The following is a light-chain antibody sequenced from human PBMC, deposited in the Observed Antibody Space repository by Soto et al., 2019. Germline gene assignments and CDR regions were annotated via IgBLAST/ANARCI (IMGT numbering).Light chain of an antibody. J-gene: IGKJ1*01. CDR1: QNLRSS. V-gene: IGKV3-15*01. Sequence: EIVLTHSPATPSVSPVESATLSCRASQNLRSSLAWYQQKPGQAPRLLIYGASTRATGIPARFSGSGSGTEFTLTISSLQSEDFAVYFCQQYNIWPQTFGQGAKVDI. CDR3: QQYNIWPQT. CDR2: GAS.